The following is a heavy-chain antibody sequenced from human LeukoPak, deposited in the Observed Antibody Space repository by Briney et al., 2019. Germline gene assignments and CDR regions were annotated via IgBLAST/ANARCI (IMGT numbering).Heavy chain of an antibody. D-gene: IGHD5-12*01. J-gene: IGHJ4*02. CDR2: IDRSGST. V-gene: IGHV4-34*01. Sequence: SETLSLTCAVYGGSFSGYSWTWIRQPPGKGLEWIGEIDRSGSTNYNPSLKSRVTISVDTSKNQFSLKLSSVTAADTAVYYCARHNSGFDSTGFDYWGQGTLVTVSS. CDR1: GGSFSGYS. CDR3: ARHNSGFDSTGFDY.